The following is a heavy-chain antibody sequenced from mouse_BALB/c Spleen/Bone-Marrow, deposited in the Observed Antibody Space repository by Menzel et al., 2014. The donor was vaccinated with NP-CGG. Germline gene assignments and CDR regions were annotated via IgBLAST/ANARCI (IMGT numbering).Heavy chain of an antibody. Sequence: VKLMESGAELVKPGASVKLSCKTSGYTFTSYWIQWVKQRPGQGLGWIGEIFPGTGTTYYNEKFKDKATLTIDTSSSTAYMQLSSLTSEDSAVYFCARKGISTVIATAYYLDYWGQGSTLTVSS. CDR2: IFPGTGTT. V-gene: IGHV1S132*01. CDR1: GYTFTSYW. J-gene: IGHJ2*01. CDR3: ARKGISTVIATAYYLDY. D-gene: IGHD2-4*01.